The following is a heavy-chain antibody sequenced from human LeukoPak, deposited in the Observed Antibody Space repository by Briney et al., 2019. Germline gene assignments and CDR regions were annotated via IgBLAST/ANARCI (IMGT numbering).Heavy chain of an antibody. CDR3: ARERVVVAVRRGRWFDP. D-gene: IGHD2-15*01. CDR1: GGSFSGYY. Sequence: SETLSLTCAVYGGSFSGYYWSWIRQPPGKGLEWIGEINHSGSTNYNPSLKSRVTISVDTSKNQFSLKLSSVTAADTAVYYCARERVVVAVRRGRWFDPWGQGTLATVSS. CDR2: INHSGST. J-gene: IGHJ5*02. V-gene: IGHV4-34*01.